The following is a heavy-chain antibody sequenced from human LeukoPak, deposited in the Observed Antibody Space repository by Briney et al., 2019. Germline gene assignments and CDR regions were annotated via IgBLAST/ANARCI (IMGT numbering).Heavy chain of an antibody. D-gene: IGHD6-6*01. CDR3: ARDLRRPPLNNWFDP. CDR2: IYYSGST. J-gene: IGHJ5*02. CDR1: GGSISSYY. V-gene: IGHV4-59*01. Sequence: SETLSLTCTVSGGSISSYYWSWIRQPPGKGLEWIGYIYYSGSTNYNPSLKSRVTISVDTSKNQFSLKLSSVTAADTAVYYCARDLRRPPLNNWFDPWGQGTLVTVSS.